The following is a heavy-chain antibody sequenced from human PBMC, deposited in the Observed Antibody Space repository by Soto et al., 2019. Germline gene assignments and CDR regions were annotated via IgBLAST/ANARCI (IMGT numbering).Heavy chain of an antibody. Sequence: ESGGGLVKPGGSLRLSCAASGFSFSSYSMNWVRQAPGKGLEWVASISSSRSYIYYADSVKGRFTIARDNAKNSLYLQMNSLRAEDTAVYYCARDYCSSTSCYYPWGQGALVTVSS. CDR3: ARDYCSSTSCYYP. J-gene: IGHJ5*02. CDR2: ISSSRSYI. CDR1: GFSFSSYS. D-gene: IGHD2-2*01. V-gene: IGHV3-21*01.